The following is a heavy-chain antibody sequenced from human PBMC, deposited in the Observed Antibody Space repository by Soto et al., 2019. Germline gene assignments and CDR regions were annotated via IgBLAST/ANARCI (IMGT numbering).Heavy chain of an antibody. J-gene: IGHJ4*02. CDR1: GGSISSYY. CDR3: ARANRQQLLNFDY. Sequence: QSQTLSLTCTVSGGSISSYYWSWIRQPPGKGLEWIGYIYYSGSTNYNPSLKSRVTISVDTSKNQFSLKLSSVTAADTAVYYCARANRQQLLNFDYWGQGTLVTVSS. V-gene: IGHV4-59*01. D-gene: IGHD6-13*01. CDR2: IYYSGST.